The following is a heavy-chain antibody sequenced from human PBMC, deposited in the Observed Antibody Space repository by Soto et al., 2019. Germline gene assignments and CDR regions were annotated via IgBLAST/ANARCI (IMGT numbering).Heavy chain of an antibody. J-gene: IGHJ4*02. Sequence: ETLSLTCAVYGGSFSGYYWSWIRQPPGKGLEWIGEINHSGSTNYNPSLKSRVTISVDTSKNQFSLKLSSVTAADTAVYYCARSGVVIRYFDYWGQGTLVTVSS. CDR1: GGSFSGYY. CDR3: ARSGVVIRYFDY. D-gene: IGHD3-3*01. V-gene: IGHV4-34*01. CDR2: INHSGST.